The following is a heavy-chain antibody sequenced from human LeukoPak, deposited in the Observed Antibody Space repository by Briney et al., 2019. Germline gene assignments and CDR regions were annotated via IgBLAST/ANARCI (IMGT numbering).Heavy chain of an antibody. D-gene: IGHD3-10*01. CDR1: GFTFSSYS. Sequence: GGSLRLSCAASGFTFSSYSMNWVRQAPGKGLEWVSYISSSSSTIYYADSVKGRFTISRDNAKNSLYLQMNSLRAEDTAVYYCARGSYYADYWGQGTLVSVSS. V-gene: IGHV3-48*01. CDR2: ISSSSSTI. J-gene: IGHJ4*02. CDR3: ARGSYYADY.